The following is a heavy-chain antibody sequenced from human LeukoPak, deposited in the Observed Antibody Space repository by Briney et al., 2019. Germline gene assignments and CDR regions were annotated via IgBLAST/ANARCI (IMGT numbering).Heavy chain of an antibody. CDR3: ARRGGYDFSYDY. Sequence: SETLSLTCTVSGGSISSNIYYWGWIRQPPGQGLEWIGDIYYSGSTYYNPSLKSRVTISVDTSKNQFSLKLSFVTTADTAVYYCARRGGYDFSYDYWGQGILVTVSS. V-gene: IGHV4-39*01. CDR2: IYYSGST. CDR1: GGSISSNIYY. D-gene: IGHD5-12*01. J-gene: IGHJ4*02.